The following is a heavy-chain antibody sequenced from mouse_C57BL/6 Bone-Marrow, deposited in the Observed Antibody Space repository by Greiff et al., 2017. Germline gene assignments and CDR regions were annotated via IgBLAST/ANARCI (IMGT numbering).Heavy chain of an antibody. CDR1: GFSLTSYG. V-gene: IGHV2-2*01. D-gene: IGHD1-1*01. J-gene: IGHJ1*03. CDR3: ARKGSISTVVSDWYFDV. Sequence: QVQLKESGPGLVPPSQSLSITCTVSGFSLTSYGVHWVRQSPGTGLEWLGVIWSGGSTDYNAAFISRLSISKDNSKSQVFFKMNSLQADDTAIYYCARKGSISTVVSDWYFDVWGTGTTVTVSS. CDR2: IWSGGST.